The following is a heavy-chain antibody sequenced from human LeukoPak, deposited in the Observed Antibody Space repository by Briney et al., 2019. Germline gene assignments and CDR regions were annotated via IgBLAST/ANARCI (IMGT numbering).Heavy chain of an antibody. CDR2: ISGSGGST. CDR3: AKDWEITIRGWFVG. Sequence: GGSFRLSCAASGFSFRDYAMHWVRQPPGKGLEWVSGISGSGGSTFYPDSVKGRFTISRDNSRNTVYLEVNSLRAEDTAVYYCAKDWEITIRGWFVGWGQGTLITVSS. CDR1: GFSFRDYA. V-gene: IGHV3-23*01. D-gene: IGHD3-10*01. J-gene: IGHJ4*02.